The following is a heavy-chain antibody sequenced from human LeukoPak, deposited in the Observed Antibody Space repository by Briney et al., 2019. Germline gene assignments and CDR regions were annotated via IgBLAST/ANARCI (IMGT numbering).Heavy chain of an antibody. J-gene: IGHJ4*02. CDR3: ARVRWELDFDY. CDR1: GFTFSSYW. D-gene: IGHD1-26*01. V-gene: IGHV3-7*01. CDR2: IKQDGSEK. Sequence: GGSLRLSCAASGFTFSSYWMSWVRQAPGKGLEWVAHIKQDGSEKYYVGSVKGRFTISRDNAKNSLYLQMNSLRAEDTAVYYCARVRWELDFDYWGQGTLVTVSS.